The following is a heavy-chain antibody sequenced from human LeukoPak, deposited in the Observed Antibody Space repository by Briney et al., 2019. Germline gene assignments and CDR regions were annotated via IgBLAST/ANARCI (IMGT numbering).Heavy chain of an antibody. CDR3: TAEKNGSPHY. CDR2: IYYTGST. D-gene: IGHD2-8*01. V-gene: IGHV4-39*07. CDR1: RGSVSSSTYY. J-gene: IGHJ4*02. Sequence: SETLSLTCTVSRGSVSSSTYYWSWVRQPPGKGLEWNASIYYTGSTYYNPSLKSRVTISLDMSKNKFFLTMTSVTAADTAVYFCTAEKNGSPHYWGQGTQVTVSS.